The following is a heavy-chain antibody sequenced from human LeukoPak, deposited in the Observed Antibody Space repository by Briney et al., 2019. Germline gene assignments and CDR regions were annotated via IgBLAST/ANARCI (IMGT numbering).Heavy chain of an antibody. CDR2: ITAYKGNT. V-gene: IGHV1-18*01. J-gene: IGHJ6*02. D-gene: IGHD2-21*02. Sequence: GASLKVSCKASGDTFTSYVISGGRHTPGQGRECRARITAYKGNTNYAQNLQGRVTMNKDTSTSTAYVELRSLRSDDTAVYYCARDTRRAVVTDGNYYGMDVWGQGTTVTVSS. CDR3: ARDTRRAVVTDGNYYGMDV. CDR1: GDTFTSYV.